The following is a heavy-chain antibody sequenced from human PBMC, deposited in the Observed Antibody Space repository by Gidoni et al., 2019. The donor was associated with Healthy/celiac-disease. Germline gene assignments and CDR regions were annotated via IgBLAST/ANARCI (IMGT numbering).Heavy chain of an antibody. V-gene: IGHV1-18*01. CDR2: ISAYNGNT. CDR1: GYTFTSYG. Sequence: QVQLVQSGAAVKKPGASVKVSCKASGYTFTSYGISWVRQAPGQGLEWMGWISAYNGNTYYAQKLQGRVTMTTDTSTSTAYMELRSLRSDDTAVYYCARDSFHCSGGSCYRSFDYWGQGTLVTVSS. D-gene: IGHD2-15*01. CDR3: ARDSFHCSGGSCYRSFDY. J-gene: IGHJ4*02.